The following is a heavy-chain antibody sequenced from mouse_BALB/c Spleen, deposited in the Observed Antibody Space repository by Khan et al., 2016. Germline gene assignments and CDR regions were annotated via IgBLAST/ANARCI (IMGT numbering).Heavy chain of an antibody. D-gene: IGHD1-1*02. CDR2: ISSGSNTI. Sequence: EVELVESGGGLVQPGGSRKLSCAASGFTFSGFGMHWVRQAPEKGLEWVAYISSGSNTIYYGDTVKGRFTISRDNSKNTLFLQMTSLRSEDTAMYYCTKSGGKVMDYWGQGTSVTVSS. CDR3: TKSGGKVMDY. CDR1: GFTFSGFG. J-gene: IGHJ4*01. V-gene: IGHV5-17*02.